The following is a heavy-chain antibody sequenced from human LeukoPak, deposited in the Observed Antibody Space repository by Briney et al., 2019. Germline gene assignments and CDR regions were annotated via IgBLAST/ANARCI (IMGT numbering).Heavy chain of an antibody. D-gene: IGHD3-10*01. V-gene: IGHV4-4*07. CDR2: IYTSGST. CDR3: ASETGSGSYDY. Sequence: PSETLSLTCTVSGVSISSYWWTWIRQPAGKGLEWIGRIYTSGSTNYNPSLESRVTMSVDTSKNQFSLKLSSVTAADTALYYCASETGSGSYDYCGQGTLVTVSS. CDR1: GVSISSYW. J-gene: IGHJ4*02.